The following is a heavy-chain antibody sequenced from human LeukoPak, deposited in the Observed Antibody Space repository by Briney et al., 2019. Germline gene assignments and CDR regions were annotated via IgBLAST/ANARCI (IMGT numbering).Heavy chain of an antibody. V-gene: IGHV4-59*08. CDR3: ARHGGGLVATAGIDY. CDR1: GGSISGFY. D-gene: IGHD6-13*01. Sequence: PSETLSLTCTVSGGSISGFYWSWIRQPPGKGLEWIGNIYYSGTTNYNPSLKSRVTISVDTSKNQFSLNLISVTAADTAVYYCARHGGGLVATAGIDYWGQGTLVIVSS. CDR2: IYYSGTT. J-gene: IGHJ4*02.